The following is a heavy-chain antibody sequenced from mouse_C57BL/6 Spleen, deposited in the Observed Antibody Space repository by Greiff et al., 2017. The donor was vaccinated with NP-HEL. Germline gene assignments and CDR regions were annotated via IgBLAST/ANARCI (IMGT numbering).Heavy chain of an antibody. CDR2: INPSNGGT. J-gene: IGHJ2*01. Sequence: VQLQQPGTELVKPGASVKLSCKASGYTFTSYWMHWVKQRPGQGLEWIGNINPSNGGTNYNEKFKSKATLTVDKSYSTAYRQLSSLTPEDSAVYYGSRDPGGSGSSFDYWGQGTTLTVSS. V-gene: IGHV1-53*01. CDR1: GYTFTSYW. CDR3: SRDPGGSGSSFDY. D-gene: IGHD1-1*01.